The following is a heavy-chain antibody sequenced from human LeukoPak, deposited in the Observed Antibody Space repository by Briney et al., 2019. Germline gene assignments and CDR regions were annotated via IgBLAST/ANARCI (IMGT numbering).Heavy chain of an antibody. Sequence: GSPRLSCAAPRYTFRSSSTSCVRHGPREGLGWGSSISSSSSQIYYADPGKGRFTTSRENAKNSLYLQMKTLRAEATPVYYCASKVAAAGGDYWGEGTLVTVSS. D-gene: IGHD6-13*01. J-gene: IGHJ4*02. CDR1: RYTFRSSS. V-gene: IGHV3-21*01. CDR2: ISSSSSQI. CDR3: ASKVAAAGGDY.